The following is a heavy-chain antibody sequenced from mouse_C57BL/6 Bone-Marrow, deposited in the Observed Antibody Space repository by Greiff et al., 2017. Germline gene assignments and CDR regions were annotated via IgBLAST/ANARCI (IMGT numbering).Heavy chain of an antibody. CDR3: ARVGYDYDHHFDY. J-gene: IGHJ2*01. CDR2: IHPNSGST. CDR1: GYTFTSYW. Sequence: VQLQQPGAELVKPGASVKLSCKASGYTFTSYWMHWVKQRPGQGLEWIGMIHPNSGSTNYNEKFKSKATLTVDKSSSTAYMQLISLTSEDSAVYYCARVGYDYDHHFDYWGQGTTLTVSS. V-gene: IGHV1-64*01. D-gene: IGHD2-4*01.